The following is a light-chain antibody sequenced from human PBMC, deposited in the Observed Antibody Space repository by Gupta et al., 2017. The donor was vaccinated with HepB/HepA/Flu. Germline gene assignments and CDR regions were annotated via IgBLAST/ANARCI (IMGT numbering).Light chain of an antibody. J-gene: IGLJ2*01. Sequence: QSALTQPPSASGSPGQSVTISCTGTSSDVGAYKYVSWYQQHPGKAPKLIIYEVRKWPSGVPDRFSGSKSGNTASLTVSGLQAEDEADYYCSSYAGSNNVVFGGGTKLTVL. CDR1: SSDVGAYKY. V-gene: IGLV2-8*01. CDR3: SSYAGSNNVV. CDR2: EVR.